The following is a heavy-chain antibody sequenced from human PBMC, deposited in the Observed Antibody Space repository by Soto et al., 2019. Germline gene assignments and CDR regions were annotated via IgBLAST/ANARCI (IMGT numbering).Heavy chain of an antibody. CDR2: INPNSGGT. J-gene: IGHJ4*02. CDR1: GYTFTGYY. Sequence: ASVKVSCKASGYTFTGYYMQWVRQAPGQGLEWMGWINPNSGGTNYAQKFQGWVTMTRDTSISTAYMELSRLRSDDTAVYYCARSDYDILTGYYHNWFDPEYWGQGALVTVSS. CDR3: ARSDYDILTGYYHNWFDPEY. V-gene: IGHV1-2*04. D-gene: IGHD3-9*01.